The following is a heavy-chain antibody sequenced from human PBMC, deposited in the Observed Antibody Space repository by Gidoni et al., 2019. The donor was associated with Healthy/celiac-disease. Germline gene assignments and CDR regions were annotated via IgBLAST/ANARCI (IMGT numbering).Heavy chain of an antibody. J-gene: IGHJ5*02. CDR2: ISSNGGST. CDR1: GLPFRSYA. D-gene: IGHD4-17*01. V-gene: IGHV3-64D*09. Sequence: EVQLVESGGGLVQPGGSLRLSCSASGLPFRSYAMHWVRQAPGKGLEYVSAISSNGGSTYYADSVKGRFTISRDNSKNTLYLQMSSLRAEDTAVYYCVKDRGVYGVPPSNWFDPWGQGTLVTVSS. CDR3: VKDRGVYGVPPSNWFDP.